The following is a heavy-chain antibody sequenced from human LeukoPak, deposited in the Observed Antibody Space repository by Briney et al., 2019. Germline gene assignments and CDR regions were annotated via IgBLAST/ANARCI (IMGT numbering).Heavy chain of an antibody. V-gene: IGHV4-39*01. Sequence: SETLSLTCTVSGGSISSYYWGWIRQPPGKGLEWIGSIYYSGSTYYYPSLKSRVTISVDTSKNQFSLKLNSVTAADTAVYYCARHVSTSSCGADCYSGGMDVWGQGTTVTVSS. J-gene: IGHJ6*02. CDR1: GGSISSYY. CDR2: IYYSGST. CDR3: ARHVSTSSCGADCYSGGMDV. D-gene: IGHD2-21*02.